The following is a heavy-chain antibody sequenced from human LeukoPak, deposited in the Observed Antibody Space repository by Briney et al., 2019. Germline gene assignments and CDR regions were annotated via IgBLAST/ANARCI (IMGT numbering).Heavy chain of an antibody. V-gene: IGHV4-4*07. J-gene: IGHJ6*03. D-gene: IGHD5-18*01. Sequence: SETLSLTCTVSGGSISSYYWSWIRQPAGKGLEWIGRIYTSGSTNYNPSLKSRVTMSVDTSKNQFSLKLSSVTAADTAVYYCARVRGYSYGYDYYYYMDVWGKGTTVTVFS. CDR3: ARVRGYSYGYDYYYYMDV. CDR1: GGSISSYY. CDR2: IYTSGST.